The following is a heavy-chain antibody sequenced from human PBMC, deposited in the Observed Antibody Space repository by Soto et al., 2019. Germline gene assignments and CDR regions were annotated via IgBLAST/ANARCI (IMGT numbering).Heavy chain of an antibody. V-gene: IGHV1-69*15. CDR1: GATFSSST. J-gene: IGHJ4*02. CDR3: ATGALTFGGVLNA. Sequence: VKVSCKASGATFSSSTFTWVRQAPGQGLEWMGRIIPMFGITNSAQKFQGRLGITADESTNTVFMDMSSLRSDDTAIYYCATGALTFGGVLNAWGQGTLVTVSS. CDR2: IIPMFGIT. D-gene: IGHD3-16*01.